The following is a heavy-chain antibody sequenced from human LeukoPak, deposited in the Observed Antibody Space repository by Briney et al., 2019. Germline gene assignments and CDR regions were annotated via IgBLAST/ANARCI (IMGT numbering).Heavy chain of an antibody. D-gene: IGHD2-15*01. V-gene: IGHV4-59*01. CDR2: IHYTGST. Sequence: PSETLSLTCTVSGGSIGDFYCTWIRQTPGKGLEWIGYIHYTGSTNYNPSLESRVTISVEMSKHRFSLKLSSVTAADTAVYYCARLLRDDCSGSTCSLALDYWGQGTLVTVSS. CDR3: ARLLRDDCSGSTCSLALDY. J-gene: IGHJ4*02. CDR1: GGSIGDFY.